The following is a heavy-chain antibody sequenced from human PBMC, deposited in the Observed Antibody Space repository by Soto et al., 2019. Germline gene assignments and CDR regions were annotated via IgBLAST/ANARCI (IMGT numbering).Heavy chain of an antibody. D-gene: IGHD5-12*01. CDR2: IYYNDDR. CDR3: AHSDGGYEIIYFDF. V-gene: IGHV2-5*01. CDR1: GFSFTTAGVA. J-gene: IGHJ4*02. Sequence: GPTLVNPPQTLTLTCTFSGFSFTTAGVAVGWIRQTPGGALEWLTLIYYNDDRRFSPSLKTRLTITGDTSKNQVVLSLTNVDPGDTATYFCAHSDGGYEIIYFDFWGQGIPVTVSS.